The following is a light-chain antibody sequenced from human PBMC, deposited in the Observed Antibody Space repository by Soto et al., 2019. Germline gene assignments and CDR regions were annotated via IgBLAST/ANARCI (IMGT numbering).Light chain of an antibody. V-gene: IGLV2-23*01. J-gene: IGLJ3*02. Sequence: QSALTQPASVSGSPGQSITLSCTRASSGVENYNLVSWYQHHPGKAPKLIIYEGSQRPSGVSDRFSGSKSGNTASLTISGLQAEDEADYCCSADAGGVVFGGGTKLTVL. CDR3: SADAGGVV. CDR2: EGS. CDR1: SSGVENYNL.